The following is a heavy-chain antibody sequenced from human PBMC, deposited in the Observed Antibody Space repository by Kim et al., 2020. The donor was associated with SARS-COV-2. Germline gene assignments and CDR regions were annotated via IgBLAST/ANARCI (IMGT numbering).Heavy chain of an antibody. D-gene: IGHD3-10*01. V-gene: IGHV1-69*01. CDR3: ASGMVRGVSQD. J-gene: IGHJ4*02. Sequence: NYAQKFQGRVTITADESTSTAYMALSSLRAEDTAVYYCASGMVRGVSQDWGQGTLVTVSS.